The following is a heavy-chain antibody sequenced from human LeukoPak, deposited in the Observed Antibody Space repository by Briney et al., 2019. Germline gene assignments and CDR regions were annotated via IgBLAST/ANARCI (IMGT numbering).Heavy chain of an antibody. CDR2: TYYRSKWYN. D-gene: IGHD3-22*01. CDR3: ARDYYDSSGYYVKVFDY. J-gene: IGHJ4*02. CDR1: GDSVSSNSAA. Sequence: SQTLSLTFAISGDSVSSNSAAWNWIRQSPSRGLEWLGSTYYRSKWYNDYAVSVKSRITINPDTSKNQFSLQLNSVTPEDTAVYYCARDYYDSSGYYVKVFDYWGQGTLVTVSS. V-gene: IGHV6-1*01.